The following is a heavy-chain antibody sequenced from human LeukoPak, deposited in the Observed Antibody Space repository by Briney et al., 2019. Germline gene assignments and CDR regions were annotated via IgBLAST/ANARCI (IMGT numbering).Heavy chain of an antibody. V-gene: IGHV3-23*01. CDR3: AKDSSSRNGYFLFDY. CDR1: GFTFSSYA. Sequence: GGSLRLSCAASGFTFSSYAMSWVRQAPGKGLEWVSAISGSGGSTYYADSVKGRFTISRDNSKSTLYLQMNSLRAEDTAVYYCAKDSSSRNGYFLFDYWGQGTLVTVSS. CDR2: ISGSGGST. J-gene: IGHJ4*02. D-gene: IGHD3-3*01.